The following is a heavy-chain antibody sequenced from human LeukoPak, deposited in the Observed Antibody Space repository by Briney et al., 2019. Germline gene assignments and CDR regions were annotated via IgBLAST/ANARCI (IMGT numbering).Heavy chain of an antibody. Sequence: PGGSLRLSCAASGFTFSSYSMNWVRQAPGKGLEWVSSISSSSSYIYYADSVKGRFTISRDNAKNSLYLQMNSLRAEDTAVYYCTRDSEPYGSGMLSDYWGQGTLVTVSS. CDR2: ISSSSSYI. CDR3: TRDSEPYGSGMLSDY. CDR1: GFTFSSYS. V-gene: IGHV3-21*01. J-gene: IGHJ4*02. D-gene: IGHD3-10*01.